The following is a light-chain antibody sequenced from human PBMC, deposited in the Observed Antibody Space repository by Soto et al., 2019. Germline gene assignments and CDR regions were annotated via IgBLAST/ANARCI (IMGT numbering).Light chain of an antibody. CDR2: YDS. CDR1: NIRSQS. J-gene: IGLJ2*01. V-gene: IGLV3-21*04. CDR3: QVYDISSDVL. Sequence: SYELTQPPSVSVAPGKTARITCGGNNIRSQSVHWYQQKPGQAPVLVIYYDSDRPSGIPERFSGSKSGNTATLTISGVEAGDEADYYCQVYDISSDVLFGGGTKLTVL.